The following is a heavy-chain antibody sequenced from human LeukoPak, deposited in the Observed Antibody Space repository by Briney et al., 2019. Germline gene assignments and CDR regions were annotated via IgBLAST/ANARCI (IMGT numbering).Heavy chain of an antibody. J-gene: IGHJ5*02. CDR2: ISAYNGNT. CDR3: AREGYDYGDYVFGGYDWFDP. V-gene: IGHV1-18*01. Sequence: GASVKVSCKASGYTFTSYGISWVRQAPGQGLEWMGWISAYNGNTNYAQKLQGRVTMTTDTSTSTAYMELRSLRSDDTAVYYCAREGYDYGDYVFGGYDWFDPWGQGTLVTVSS. D-gene: IGHD4-17*01. CDR1: GYTFTSYG.